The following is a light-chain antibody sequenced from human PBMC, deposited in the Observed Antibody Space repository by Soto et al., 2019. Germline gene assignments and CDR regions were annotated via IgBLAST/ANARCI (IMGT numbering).Light chain of an antibody. V-gene: IGLV1-44*01. J-gene: IGLJ1*01. CDR1: SSNIGSNT. Sequence: QSVLTRPPSASGTPGQRVTISCSGSSSNIGSNTANWYQQLPGTAPKLLIYSNNQRPSGVPDRFSGSKSGTSASLAISGLQSEDEADYYCAAWDDSLNGYVFGTGTKVTVL. CDR2: SNN. CDR3: AAWDDSLNGYV.